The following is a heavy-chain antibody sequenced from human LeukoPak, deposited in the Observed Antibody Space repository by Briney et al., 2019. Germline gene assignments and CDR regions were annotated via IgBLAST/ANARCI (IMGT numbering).Heavy chain of an antibody. V-gene: IGHV3-23*01. J-gene: IGHJ4*02. CDR2: ISGSGGST. CDR3: AKSLRSSWYFDY. CDR1: GFTFSSYG. D-gene: IGHD6-13*01. Sequence: GGTLRLSCAASGFTFSSYGMSWVRQAPGKGLEWVSAISGSGGSTYYADSVKGRFTISRDNSKNTLYLQMDSLRAEDTAVYYCAKSLRSSWYFDYWGQGTLVTVSS.